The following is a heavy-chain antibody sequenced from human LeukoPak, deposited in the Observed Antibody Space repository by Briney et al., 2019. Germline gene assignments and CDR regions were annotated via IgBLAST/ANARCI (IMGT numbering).Heavy chain of an antibody. Sequence: GASVKVSCKASGYTFTGYYMHWVRQAPGQGLEWMGWINPNSGGTNYAQKFQGRVTMTRDTSISTAYMELSRLRSDDTAVYYCARSTIWGDYYYYMDVWGKGTTVTVSS. J-gene: IGHJ6*03. CDR1: GYTFTGYY. V-gene: IGHV1-2*02. D-gene: IGHD3-16*01. CDR3: ARSTIWGDYYYYMDV. CDR2: INPNSGGT.